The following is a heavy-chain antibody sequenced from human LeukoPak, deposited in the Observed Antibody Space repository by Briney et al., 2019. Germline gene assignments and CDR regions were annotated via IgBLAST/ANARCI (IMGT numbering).Heavy chain of an antibody. Sequence: ASVKVSCKASGGTFTSYGISWVRQAPGQGLEWMGWISAYNGNTNYAQKLQGRVTMTTDTSTSTAYMELRSLRSDDTAVYYCARDRSIYYYYYMDVWGKGTTVTVSS. V-gene: IGHV1-18*01. CDR2: ISAYNGNT. J-gene: IGHJ6*03. D-gene: IGHD3-10*01. CDR3: ARDRSIYYYYYMDV. CDR1: GGTFTSYG.